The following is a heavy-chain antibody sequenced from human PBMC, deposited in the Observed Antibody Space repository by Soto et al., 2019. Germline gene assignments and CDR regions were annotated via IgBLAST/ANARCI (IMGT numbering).Heavy chain of an antibody. CDR2: IDNSGDGS. Sequence: LRLSCAASGFIFRNHVLNWVRQAPGKGLEWVSAIDNSGDGSFYADSVKGRFIISRDNSKDTVFLHMNNLRLEDTAFYYCAKIPSRGMIFGAGSWGQGTLVTVSS. D-gene: IGHD3-3*01. V-gene: IGHV3-23*05. CDR1: GFIFRNHV. CDR3: AKIPSRGMIFGAGS. J-gene: IGHJ5*02.